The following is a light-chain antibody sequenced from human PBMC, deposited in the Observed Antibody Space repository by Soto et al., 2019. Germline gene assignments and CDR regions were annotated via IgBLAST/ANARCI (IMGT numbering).Light chain of an antibody. CDR1: QSVSTIY. CDR3: QQYGSSPLT. CDR2: GSS. V-gene: IGKV3-20*01. J-gene: IGKJ4*01. Sequence: EVVLTQSPGTLSLSPGERATLSCRASQSVSTIYLAWYQQKPDQAPRLLIYGSSSTATGIPYRFSGSGSGTDFPLTISRLDPEDFALYYGQQYGSSPLTFGGGTKVEIK.